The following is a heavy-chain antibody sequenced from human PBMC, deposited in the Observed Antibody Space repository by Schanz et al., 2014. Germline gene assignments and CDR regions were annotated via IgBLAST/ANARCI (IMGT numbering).Heavy chain of an antibody. V-gene: IGHV1-3*04. CDR3: VRDILHRVYDSGSP. Sequence: QVQLVQSGAEVKKPGASVKVSCQASGYTFAGHAVHWVRQAPGQGPEWVGWIHTGSGNTKYSQKFEVRVTITRDTSASIVYMELSSLRSEDTAVYYCVRDILHRVYDSGSPWGQGTLVTVS. CDR1: GYTFAGHA. J-gene: IGHJ5*02. CDR2: IHTGSGNT. D-gene: IGHD3-10*01.